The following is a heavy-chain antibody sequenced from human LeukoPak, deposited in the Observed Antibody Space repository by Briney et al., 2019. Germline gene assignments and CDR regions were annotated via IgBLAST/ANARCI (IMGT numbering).Heavy chain of an antibody. D-gene: IGHD2-15*01. V-gene: IGHV3-23*01. J-gene: IGHJ4*02. Sequence: PGGSLRLSCAASGFTFSSYAMSWVRQAPGKGLEWVSAISGSGGSTYYADSVKGRFTISRDNSKDTLYLQMNSLRVEDTAVYYCAKNQGYCSGGSCYSSCDYWGQGTPVTVSS. CDR1: GFTFSSYA. CDR3: AKNQGYCSGGSCYSSCDY. CDR2: ISGSGGST.